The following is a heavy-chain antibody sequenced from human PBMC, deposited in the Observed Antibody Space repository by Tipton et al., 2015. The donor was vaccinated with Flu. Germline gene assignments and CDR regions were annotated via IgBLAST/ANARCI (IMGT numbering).Heavy chain of an antibody. CDR2: ISGSGGST. Sequence: AASGFTFSSYAMSWVRQAPGKGLEWVSAISGSGGSTYYADSVKGRFTISRDNSKNTLYLQMNSLRAEDTAVYYCAKARGATLWLADPWGQGTLVTVSP. D-gene: IGHD3-22*01. CDR1: GFTFSSYA. CDR3: AKARGATLWLADP. J-gene: IGHJ5*02. V-gene: IGHV3-23*01.